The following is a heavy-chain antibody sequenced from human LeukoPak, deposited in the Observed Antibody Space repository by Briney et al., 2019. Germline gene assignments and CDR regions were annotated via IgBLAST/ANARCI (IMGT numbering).Heavy chain of an antibody. J-gene: IGHJ4*02. CDR2: MNQDGSKT. D-gene: IGHD3-16*01. CDR1: GFTFTTSW. V-gene: IGHV3-7*01. CDR3: ARDPGWGALDY. Sequence: GGSLRLSCAASGFTFTTSWMSWVRQAPGKALEWVALMNQDGSKTVYVGSVQGRFTISRDNTKNSLYLQIDSLRAEDTAVYYCARDPGWGALDYWGQGTLVTVSS.